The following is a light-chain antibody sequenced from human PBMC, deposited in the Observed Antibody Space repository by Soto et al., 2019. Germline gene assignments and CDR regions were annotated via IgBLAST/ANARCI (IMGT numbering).Light chain of an antibody. CDR3: QQTYTTRSWT. J-gene: IGKJ1*01. V-gene: IGKV1-39*01. Sequence: RFTQSPSSLSASVGDRVTITCRASQSVSRFINWYHQKPGKAPKLLIYSTSNLHNGVPCRFSGRGSATEFTLTISSLQREDFGHYYCQQTYTTRSWTFGQGTKVDI. CDR1: QSVSRF. CDR2: STS.